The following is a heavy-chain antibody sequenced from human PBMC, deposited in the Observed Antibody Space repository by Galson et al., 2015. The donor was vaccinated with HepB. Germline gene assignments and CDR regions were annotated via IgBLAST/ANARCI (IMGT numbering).Heavy chain of an antibody. CDR1: GFTFSSYA. Sequence: SLRLSCAASGFTFSSYAMSWVRQAPGKGLEWVSAISGSGGSTYYADSVKGRFTISRDNSKNTLYLQMNSLRAEDTAVYYCAKVSGPLWSPLDYWGQGTLVTVSS. J-gene: IGHJ4*02. D-gene: IGHD5-18*01. CDR2: ISGSGGST. V-gene: IGHV3-23*01. CDR3: AKVSGPLWSPLDY.